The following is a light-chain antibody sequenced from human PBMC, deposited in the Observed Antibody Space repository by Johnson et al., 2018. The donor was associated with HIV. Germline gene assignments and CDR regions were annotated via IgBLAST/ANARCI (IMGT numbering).Light chain of an antibody. CDR1: SSNIENNY. J-gene: IGLJ1*01. CDR2: ENN. CDR3: GTWSSSLSAHDYV. Sequence: QSVLTQPPSVSAAPGQKVTISCSGSSSNIENNYVSWYRQLPGTAPKLIIYENNKRPSGIPDRFSGSKSDTSATLGITGLQTGDEADYYCGTWSSSLSAHDYVFGTGTKVTVL. V-gene: IGLV1-51*02.